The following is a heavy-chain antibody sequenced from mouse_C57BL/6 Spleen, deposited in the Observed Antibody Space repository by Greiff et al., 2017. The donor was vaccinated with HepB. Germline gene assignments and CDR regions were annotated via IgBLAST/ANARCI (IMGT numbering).Heavy chain of an antibody. D-gene: IGHD1-1*01. Sequence: DVQLVESGGGLVKPGGSLKLSCAASGFTFSDYGMHWVRQAPEKGLEWVAYISSGSSTIYYADTVKGRFTISRDNAKNTLFLQMTSLRSEDTAMYYCARNYGSSSPLFDYWGQGTTLTVSS. J-gene: IGHJ2*01. CDR3: ARNYGSSSPLFDY. CDR2: ISSGSSTI. V-gene: IGHV5-17*01. CDR1: GFTFSDYG.